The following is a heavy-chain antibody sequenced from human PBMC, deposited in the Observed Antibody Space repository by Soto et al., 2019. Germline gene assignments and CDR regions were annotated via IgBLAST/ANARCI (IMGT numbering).Heavy chain of an antibody. CDR1: GGTFSSYT. J-gene: IGHJ6*03. CDR3: ARGPYYYYMDV. Sequence: QVQLVQSGAEVKKPGSSVKVSCKASGGTFSSYTISWVRQAPGQGLEWMGRIIPILGIANYAQKFQGRVTITADKSTSTAYMELSSLRSEDTAVSYCARGPYYYYMDVWGKGTTVTVSS. V-gene: IGHV1-69*02. CDR2: IIPILGIA.